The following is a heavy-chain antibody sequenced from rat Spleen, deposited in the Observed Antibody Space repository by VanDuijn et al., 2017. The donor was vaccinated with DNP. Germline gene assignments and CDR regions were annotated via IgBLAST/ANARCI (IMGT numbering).Heavy chain of an antibody. CDR1: GFSLTSCH. CDR2: IWTGGNS. D-gene: IGHD1-11*01. CDR3: AAYGGYFDY. Sequence: QVQLKESGPGLVQPSQTLSLACTVSGFSLTSCHVHWVRQASGNGLDGMGVIWTGGNSEHNSALKSRLTISRDTYKSQVYLKMNSLQAEDTATYDIAAYGGYFDYWGKGVMVTVSS. V-gene: IGHV2-43*01. J-gene: IGHJ2*01.